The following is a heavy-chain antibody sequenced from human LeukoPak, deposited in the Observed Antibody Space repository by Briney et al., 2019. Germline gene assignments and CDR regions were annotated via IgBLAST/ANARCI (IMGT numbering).Heavy chain of an antibody. V-gene: IGHV3-30*02. CDR1: GFTFSSYG. CDR2: IRYDGSNK. D-gene: IGHD3-3*01. J-gene: IGHJ4*02. Sequence: GGSLRLSCAASGFTFSSYGMHWVRQAPGKGLEWVAFIRYDGSNKYYADSVKGRFTISRDNSKNTLYLQMNSLRAEDTAVYYYAKDWSNYLDYWGQGTLVTVSS. CDR3: AKDWSNYLDY.